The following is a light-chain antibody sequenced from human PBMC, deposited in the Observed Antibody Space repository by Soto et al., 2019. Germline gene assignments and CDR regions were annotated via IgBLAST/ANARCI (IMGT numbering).Light chain of an antibody. CDR2: LGS. CDR3: MQALQTPWT. V-gene: IGKV2-28*01. Sequence: DIVMTQSPLSRPVTPGEPASSSCRSSQSLLHSNGYNYLDWYLQKPGQSPQLLIYLGSNRASGVPDRFSGSGSGTDFTLKISRVEAEDVGVYYCMQALQTPWTFGQGTKVDI. J-gene: IGKJ1*01. CDR1: QSLLHSNGYNY.